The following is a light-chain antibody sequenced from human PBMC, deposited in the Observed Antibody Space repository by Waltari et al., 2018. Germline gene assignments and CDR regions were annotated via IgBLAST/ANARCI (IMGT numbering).Light chain of an antibody. CDR3: STWDDRLTGVV. Sequence: QSVLAQPPSASGTPGQRITISCSGSNSNIGSNTVNWYQQFPGTAPRLLIYSNNQRPSGVPDRFSASKSCSSAALAIYGLHSEDEADYYCSTWDDRLTGVVFGGGTKVTVL. CDR2: SNN. CDR1: NSNIGSNT. V-gene: IGLV1-44*01. J-gene: IGLJ2*01.